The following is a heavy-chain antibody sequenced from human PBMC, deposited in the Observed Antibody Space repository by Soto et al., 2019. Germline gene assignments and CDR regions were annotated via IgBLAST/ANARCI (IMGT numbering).Heavy chain of an antibody. V-gene: IGHV3-30-3*01. CDR1: GFTFSSYA. CDR3: AGGPYGDQTYYYYGMDV. Sequence: PGGSLRLSCAASGFTFSSYAMHWVRQAPGKGLEWVAVISYDGSNKYYADSVKGRFTISRDNSKNTLYLQMNSLRAEDTAVYYCAGGPYGDQTYYYYGMDVWGQGTTVTVSS. CDR2: ISYDGSNK. D-gene: IGHD4-17*01. J-gene: IGHJ6*02.